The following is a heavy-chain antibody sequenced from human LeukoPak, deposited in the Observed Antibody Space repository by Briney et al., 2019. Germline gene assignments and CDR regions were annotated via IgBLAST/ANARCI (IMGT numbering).Heavy chain of an antibody. J-gene: IGHJ4*02. CDR3: ARGIAATTPDY. V-gene: IGHV3-30*04. CDR2: ISYDGSNK. CDR1: GFTFSSYA. Sequence: PGRSLRLSCAASGFTFSSYAMHWVRQAPGKGLEWVAVISYDGSNKYYADSVKGRFTISRDNSKNTLYLQMNSLRAEDTAVYYCARGIAATTPDYWGQGTLVTVSS. D-gene: IGHD6-6*01.